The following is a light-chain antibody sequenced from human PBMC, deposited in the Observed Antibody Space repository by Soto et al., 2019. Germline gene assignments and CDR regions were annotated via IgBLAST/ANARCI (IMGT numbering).Light chain of an antibody. J-gene: IGLJ3*02. CDR3: AAWDDSLNGWV. CDR2: SNN. CDR1: SSNIGSNT. Sequence: QSVLTQPPSASGTPGQRVIISCCGSSSNIGSNTVNWYQQLPGTAPKLLIYSNNQRPSGVPDRFSGSKSGTSASLAISGLQSEDEADYYCAAWDDSLNGWVFGGGTKLTVL. V-gene: IGLV1-44*01.